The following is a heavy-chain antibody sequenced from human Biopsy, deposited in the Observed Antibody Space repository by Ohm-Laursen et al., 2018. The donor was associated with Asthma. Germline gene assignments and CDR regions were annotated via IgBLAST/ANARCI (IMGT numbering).Heavy chain of an antibody. D-gene: IGHD1-1*01. CDR1: GFSFSNFA. CDR3: VRDGTDDAFDI. Sequence: SLRLSCAASGFSFSNFAIHWVRQAPGKGLEWVGAISKDASTQDYADSVKGRFTMARDNSKNTLDLQMNSPREEDTAVYYCVRDGTDDAFDIWGQGTVVSVSS. V-gene: IGHV3-30*01. J-gene: IGHJ3*02. CDR2: ISKDASTQ.